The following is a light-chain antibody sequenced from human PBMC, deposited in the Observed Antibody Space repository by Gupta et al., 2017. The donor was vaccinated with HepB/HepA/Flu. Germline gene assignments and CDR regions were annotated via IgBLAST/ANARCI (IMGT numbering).Light chain of an antibody. V-gene: IGLV2-14*03. CDR3: CSYSRSSTLFV. CDR2: YVS. CDR1: RSDVGAYNS. Sequence: QSAMTTPASVYGSPGQSNPIPCTGTRSDVGAYNSSSWYQQHPGKAPKLMITYVSNRPSGVSNRFSCSNSSNTTSPTITGLQAEDEADYYYCSYSRSSTLFVFGGGTKLTVL. J-gene: IGLJ2*01.